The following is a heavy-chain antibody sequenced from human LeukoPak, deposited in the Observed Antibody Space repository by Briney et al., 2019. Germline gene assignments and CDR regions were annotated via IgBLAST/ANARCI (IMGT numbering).Heavy chain of an antibody. J-gene: IGHJ4*02. CDR3: ARAPWGRSDFWSGHPYYFDY. CDR2: IYYSGST. Sequence: PSETLSLTCTVSGGSIGSYYWSWIRQPPGKGLEWIGYIYYSGSTNHNPSLKSRVTISVDTSKNQFSLKLSSVTAADTAVYYCARAPWGRSDFWSGHPYYFDYWGQGTLVTVSS. V-gene: IGHV4-59*01. D-gene: IGHD3-3*01. CDR1: GGSIGSYY.